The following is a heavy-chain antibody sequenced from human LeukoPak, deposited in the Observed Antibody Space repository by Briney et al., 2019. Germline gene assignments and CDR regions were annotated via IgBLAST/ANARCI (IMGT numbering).Heavy chain of an antibody. CDR2: IYYSGST. CDR1: GGSISSYY. V-gene: IGHV4-59*01. CDR3: AREVGGEQQPWFDP. Sequence: PSETLSLTCTVAGGSISSYYWSWIRHPPVTGLHWIGYIYYSGSTNYNPSLKSRVTISVDTSKNQFSLKLSSVTAADTAVYYCAREVGGEQQPWFDPWGQGTLVTVSS. J-gene: IGHJ5*02. D-gene: IGHD6-13*01.